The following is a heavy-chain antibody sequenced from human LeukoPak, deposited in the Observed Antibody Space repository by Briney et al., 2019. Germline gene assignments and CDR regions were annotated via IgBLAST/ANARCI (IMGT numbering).Heavy chain of an antibody. D-gene: IGHD1-26*01. Sequence: GGSLSLSCAASRFTFNSYWMNRVRQAPGKGLEWVAIIKYDGSVKYYVDSVRGRFTISRDNARNSLYLQMHSLRAEDTAVYYCAKGGGRPLGDAYDIWGQGTMVTVSS. V-gene: IGHV3-7*01. CDR2: IKYDGSVK. CDR3: AKGGGRPLGDAYDI. CDR1: RFTFNSYW. J-gene: IGHJ3*02.